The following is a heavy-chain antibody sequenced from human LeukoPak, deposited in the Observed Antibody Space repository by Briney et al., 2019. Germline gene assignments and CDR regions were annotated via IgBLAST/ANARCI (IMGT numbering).Heavy chain of an antibody. CDR3: ARDYVDTAML. CDR1: GGTFSSYA. Sequence: ASVKVSCKASGGTFSSYAISWVRQAPGQGLEWMGITNPSGGSTSYAQKFQGRVTMTRDMSTSTVYMELSSLRSEDTAVYYCARDYVDTAMLWGQGTLVTVSS. CDR2: TNPSGGST. D-gene: IGHD5-18*01. V-gene: IGHV1-46*01. J-gene: IGHJ4*02.